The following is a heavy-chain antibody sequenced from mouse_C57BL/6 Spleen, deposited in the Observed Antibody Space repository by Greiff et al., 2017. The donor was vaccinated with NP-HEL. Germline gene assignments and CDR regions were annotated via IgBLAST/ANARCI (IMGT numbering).Heavy chain of an antibody. D-gene: IGHD1-1*01. CDR3: ARRGVVAPFDY. V-gene: IGHV8-12*01. Sequence: VKLMESGPGILQSSQTLSLTCSFSGFSLSTSGMGVSWLRQPSGPGLEWLAHTYWDDDTRYHPSLKSQLTISKDTSRNQVFLKITSVDTADTATYYYARRGVVAPFDYWGQGTTLTVSS. J-gene: IGHJ2*01. CDR1: GFSLSTSGMG. CDR2: TYWDDDT.